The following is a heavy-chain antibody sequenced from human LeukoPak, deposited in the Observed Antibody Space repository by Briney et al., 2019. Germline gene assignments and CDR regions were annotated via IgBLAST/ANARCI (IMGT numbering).Heavy chain of an antibody. Sequence: GGSLRLSCAASAFSFSDYGMYWVRQAPDKGLEWVAFIRYDGNNKYYGDSVKGRFTISRDNSRNTLYLQMDSLRLEDTAVYYCAKKYDLITGHWDLYRAFDMRGPGTMVTVSS. CDR1: AFSFSDYG. V-gene: IGHV3-30*02. CDR3: AKKYDLITGHWDLYRAFDM. J-gene: IGHJ3*02. CDR2: IRYDGNNK. D-gene: IGHD3-22*01.